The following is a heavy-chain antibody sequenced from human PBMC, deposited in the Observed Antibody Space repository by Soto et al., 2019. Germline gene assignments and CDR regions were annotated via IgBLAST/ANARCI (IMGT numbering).Heavy chain of an antibody. CDR3: VKQDGYSYAFDI. CDR2: IYSGDST. CDR1: GVTVSSIY. Sequence: GESLKISCAASGVTVSSIYMSWVRQAPGKGLEWVSVIYSGDSTYYADSVKGRFTISRDNSKNTLYLQMSSLRAEDTAVYYCVKQDGYSYAFDIWGQGTMVTVSS. D-gene: IGHD5-18*01. J-gene: IGHJ3*02. V-gene: IGHV3-66*04.